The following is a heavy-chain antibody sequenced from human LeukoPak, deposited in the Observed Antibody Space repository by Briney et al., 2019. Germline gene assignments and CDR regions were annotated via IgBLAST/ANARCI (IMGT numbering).Heavy chain of an antibody. CDR1: GGSISSYY. D-gene: IGHD1-1*01. CDR2: IYYSGST. Sequence: PSETLSLTCTVSGGSISSYYWSWIRQPPGKGLEWIGYIYYSGSTNYNPSLKSRVTISVDTSKNQFSLKLSSVTAADTAVYYCARTTKEMLGIDYWGQGTLVTVSS. V-gene: IGHV4-59*08. CDR3: ARTTKEMLGIDY. J-gene: IGHJ4*02.